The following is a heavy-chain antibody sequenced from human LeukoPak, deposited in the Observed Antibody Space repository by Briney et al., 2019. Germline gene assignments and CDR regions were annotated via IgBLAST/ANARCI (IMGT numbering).Heavy chain of an antibody. J-gene: IGHJ4*02. CDR1: GFTFSSYE. V-gene: IGHV3-48*03. CDR3: ARDYRKIAARREFDY. D-gene: IGHD6-6*01. Sequence: GGSLRLSCAASGFTFSSYEMNWVRQAPGKGLEWVSYISSSGSTIYYADSVKGRFTISRDNAKNSLYLQMNSLRAEDTAVYYCARDYRKIAARREFDYWGQGTLVTVSS. CDR2: ISSSGSTI.